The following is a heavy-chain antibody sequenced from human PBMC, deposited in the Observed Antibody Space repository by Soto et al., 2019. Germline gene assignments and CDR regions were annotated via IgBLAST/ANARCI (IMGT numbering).Heavy chain of an antibody. CDR1: GVSTTAYY. CDR2: TYYSGST. CDR3: AMTSRQLGYYFDY. Sequence: SETLTLTCSVSGVSTTAYYWGWVRQAPGKGLEWIGYTYYSGSTYYSPSFKSRVTISVDTSKNQFSLKLSSVTAADTAVYYCAMTSRQLGYYFDYWGQGTLVTVS. D-gene: IGHD6-13*01. V-gene: IGHV4-59*12. J-gene: IGHJ4*02.